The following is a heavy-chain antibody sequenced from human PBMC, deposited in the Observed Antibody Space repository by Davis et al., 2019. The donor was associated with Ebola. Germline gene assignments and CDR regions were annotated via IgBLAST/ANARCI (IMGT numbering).Heavy chain of an antibody. V-gene: IGHV3-15*01. CDR1: GFTFSNAW. CDR3: TTRIYYYGMDV. CDR2: IKSKTDGGTT. Sequence: PGGSLRLSCAASGFTFSNAWMSWVRQAPGKGLEWVGRIKSKTDGGTTDYVAPVKGRFSISRDDSKNTLYLQMNSLKTEDTAVYYCTTRIYYYGMDVWGQGTTVTVSS. J-gene: IGHJ6*02. D-gene: IGHD2-15*01.